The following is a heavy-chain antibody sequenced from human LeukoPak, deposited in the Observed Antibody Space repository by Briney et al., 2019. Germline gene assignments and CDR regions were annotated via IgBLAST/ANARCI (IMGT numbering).Heavy chain of an antibody. CDR3: TGYSSSWYRNY. Sequence: PGGSLRLSCAASGFTFSSYEMNWVRQAPGKGLERVSYISGSGSTIYYADSVKGRFTISRDNAKNSLYLQMNSLRAEDTAVYYCTGYSSSWYRNYWGQGTLVTVSS. D-gene: IGHD6-13*01. J-gene: IGHJ4*02. V-gene: IGHV3-48*03. CDR1: GFTFSSYE. CDR2: ISGSGSTI.